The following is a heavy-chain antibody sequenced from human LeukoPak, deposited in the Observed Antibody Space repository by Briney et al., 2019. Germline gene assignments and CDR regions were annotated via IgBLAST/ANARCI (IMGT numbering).Heavy chain of an antibody. CDR1: GISVSENY. CDR2: IHRDGRI. CDR3: ARDSGSSSWAYS. V-gene: IGHV3-66*02. Sequence: GGSLRLSCAASGISVSENYMSWVRQAPGKGLEWVSVIHRDGRIGYADSVKGRFTISRDTAENTLSLQMNSLRDEDTAVYYCARDSGSSSWAYSWGQGTLVTVSS. J-gene: IGHJ4*02. D-gene: IGHD6-6*01.